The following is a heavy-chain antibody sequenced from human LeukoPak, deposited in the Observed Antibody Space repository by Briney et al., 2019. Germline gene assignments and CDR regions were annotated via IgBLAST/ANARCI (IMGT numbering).Heavy chain of an antibody. CDR2: IFSGGST. CDR3: ARATYYYASGMYKDPAEYLQH. CDR1: GFTVSSNY. Sequence: GGSLRLSCAASGFTVSSNYMSWVRQAPGKGLECVSLIFSGGSTYYADSVKGRFTISRDNSKNTLYLQMNSLRAEDTAVYYCARATYYYASGMYKDPAEYLQHWGQGTLVTVSS. J-gene: IGHJ1*01. D-gene: IGHD3-10*01. V-gene: IGHV3-53*01.